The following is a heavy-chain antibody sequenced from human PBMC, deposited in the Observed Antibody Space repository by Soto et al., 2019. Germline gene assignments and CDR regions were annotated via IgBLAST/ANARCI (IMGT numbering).Heavy chain of an antibody. J-gene: IGHJ4*02. CDR2: LIPIFGTA. D-gene: IGHD5-18*01. Sequence: QVQLVQSGAEVKKPGSSVKVSCKASGGNFSSYAISWVRQAPGQGLEWMGGLIPIFGTAHYAQKFQCRVTITADEYTSTAYMELSSLRSEDTAVYYCARVPNLRGYSWIFGYWGQGNLVTVSS. CDR3: ARVPNLRGYSWIFGY. V-gene: IGHV1-69*01. CDR1: GGNFSSYA.